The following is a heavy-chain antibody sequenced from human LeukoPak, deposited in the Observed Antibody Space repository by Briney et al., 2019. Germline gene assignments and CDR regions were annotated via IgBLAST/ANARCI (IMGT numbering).Heavy chain of an antibody. CDR2: ISSSSSYI. J-gene: IGHJ4*02. CDR3: AGGPADIVVVPAALDY. Sequence: GGSLRLSCAASGFTFSSYSMNWVRQAPGKGLEWVSSISSSSSYIYYADSVKGRFTISRDNAKNSLYLQMNSPRAEDTAVYYCAGGPADIVVVPAALDYWGQGTLVTVSS. D-gene: IGHD2-2*01. CDR1: GFTFSSYS. V-gene: IGHV3-21*01.